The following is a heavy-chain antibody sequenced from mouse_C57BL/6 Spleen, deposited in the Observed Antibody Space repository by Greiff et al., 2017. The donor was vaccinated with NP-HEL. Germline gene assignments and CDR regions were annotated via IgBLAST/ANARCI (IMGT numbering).Heavy chain of an antibody. CDR1: GFTFSDYY. CDR3: ARLGDHYAMDY. D-gene: IGHD2-13*01. CDR2: ISNGGGST. Sequence: EVMLVESGGGLVQPGGSLKLSCAASGFTFSDYYMYWVRQTPEKRLEWVAYISNGGGSTYYLDTVKGRFTISRDNAKNTLYLQMSRLKSEDTAMYYCARLGDHYAMDYWGQGTSVTVSS. V-gene: IGHV5-12*01. J-gene: IGHJ4*01.